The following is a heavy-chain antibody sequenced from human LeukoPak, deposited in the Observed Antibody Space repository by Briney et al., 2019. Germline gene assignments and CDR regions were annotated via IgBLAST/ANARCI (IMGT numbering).Heavy chain of an antibody. Sequence: PGRSLRLSCAASGFTFDDYAMHWVRQAPGKGLEWVSGISWNSGSIGYADSVKGRFTISRDNAKNSLYLQMNSLRAEGTALYYCAKDRGYCSGGSCSHFDYWGQGTLVTVSS. CDR1: GFTFDDYA. J-gene: IGHJ4*02. CDR3: AKDRGYCSGGSCSHFDY. D-gene: IGHD2-15*01. CDR2: ISWNSGSI. V-gene: IGHV3-9*01.